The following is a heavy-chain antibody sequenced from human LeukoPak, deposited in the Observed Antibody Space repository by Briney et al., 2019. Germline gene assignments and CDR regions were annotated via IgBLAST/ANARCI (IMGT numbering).Heavy chain of an antibody. Sequence: PSETLSLTCTVSGGSISSYYWNWIRQPAGKGLEWIGRIYTSGTTNYNPSLKSRVTMSVDTSKNQFSLKLSSVTAADTAVYYCARALNWNDGGWFDPWGQGTLVTVSS. V-gene: IGHV4-4*07. CDR2: IYTSGTT. J-gene: IGHJ5*02. CDR1: GGSISSYY. D-gene: IGHD1-1*01. CDR3: ARALNWNDGGWFDP.